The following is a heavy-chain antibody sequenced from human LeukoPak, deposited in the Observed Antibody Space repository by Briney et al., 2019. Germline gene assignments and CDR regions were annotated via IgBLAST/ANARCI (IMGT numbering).Heavy chain of an antibody. CDR3: ARGTVATTRSGFDY. D-gene: IGHD4-17*01. Sequence: NPSETLSLTCTVSSGSISSYYWTWVRQPPGRGLEWIGYIYYSGSTNYNPSLKSRVTISVDTSKNQFSLKLSSVTAADTAVYYCARGTVATTRSGFDYWGQGTLVTVSS. J-gene: IGHJ4*02. CDR1: SGSISSYY. CDR2: IYYSGST. V-gene: IGHV4-59*01.